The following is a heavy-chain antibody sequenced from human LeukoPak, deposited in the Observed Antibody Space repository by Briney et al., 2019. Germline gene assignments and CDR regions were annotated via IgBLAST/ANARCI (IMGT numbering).Heavy chain of an antibody. CDR1: GGSISSYY. CDR2: IYYSGST. CDR3: ARRSSGWYVLDY. D-gene: IGHD6-19*01. Sequence: SETLSLTCTVSGGSISSYYWGWIRQPPGKGLEWIGYIYYSGSTNYNPSLKSRVTISVDTSKNQFSLKLSSVTAADTAVYYCARRSSGWYVLDYWGQGTLVTVSS. V-gene: IGHV4-59*08. J-gene: IGHJ4*02.